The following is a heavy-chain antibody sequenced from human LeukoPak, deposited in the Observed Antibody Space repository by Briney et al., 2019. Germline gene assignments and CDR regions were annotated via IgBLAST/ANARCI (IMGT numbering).Heavy chain of an antibody. CDR3: ARDRYCSSTSCYISEYYYYYMDV. CDR2: IIPILGIA. J-gene: IGHJ6*03. CDR1: GGTFSSYA. Sequence: SVKVSCKASGGTFSSYAISWVRQAPGQGLEWMGRIIPILGIANYAQKFQGRVTITADKSTSTAFMELSSLRSEDTAVYYCARDRYCSSTSCYISEYYYYYMDVWGKGTTVTVSS. V-gene: IGHV1-69*04. D-gene: IGHD2-2*02.